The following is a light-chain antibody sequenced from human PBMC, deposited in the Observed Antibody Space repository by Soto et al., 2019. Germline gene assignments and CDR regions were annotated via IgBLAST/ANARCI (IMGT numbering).Light chain of an antibody. CDR1: QSVSSSY. CDR3: QQYGSSPPRVT. Sequence: DIVLTQSPGALSLSPGERATLSCRASQSVSSSYLAWYQQRPGQAPRLLIFGASTRATGIPDRFSGSGSGTAFTLTISRLEPEDFAVYYCQQYGSSPPRVTFGPGTKVDI. CDR2: GAS. J-gene: IGKJ3*01. V-gene: IGKV3-20*01.